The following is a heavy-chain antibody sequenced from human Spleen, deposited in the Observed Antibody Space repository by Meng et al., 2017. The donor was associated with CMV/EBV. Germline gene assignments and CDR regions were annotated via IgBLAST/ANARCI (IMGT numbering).Heavy chain of an antibody. CDR3: ARDAGLIGYDFWSGYYAGLFDY. J-gene: IGHJ4*02. CDR1: GFTFSSYS. CDR2: ISSSGSTI. V-gene: IGHV3-48*04. Sequence: GESLKISCAASGFTFSSYSMNWVRQAPGKGLEWVSYISSSGSTIYYADSVKGRFTISRDNAKNSLYLQMNSLRAEDTAVYYCARDAGLIGYDFWSGYYAGLFDYWGQGTLVTVSS. D-gene: IGHD3-3*01.